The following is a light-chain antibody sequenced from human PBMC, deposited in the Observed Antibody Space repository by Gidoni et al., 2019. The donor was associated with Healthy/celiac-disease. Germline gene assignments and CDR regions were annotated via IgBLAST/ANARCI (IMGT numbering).Light chain of an antibody. Sequence: DIQMSQSPSSLSASVGDRVTIPCPASQSISSYLNWYQQKPGKAPKLLIYAASSLQSGVPSRFSGSGSGTDFTLTISSLQPEDFATYYCQQSYSTPWTFGQGTKVEIK. CDR1: QSISSY. V-gene: IGKV1-39*01. CDR3: QQSYSTPWT. J-gene: IGKJ1*01. CDR2: AAS.